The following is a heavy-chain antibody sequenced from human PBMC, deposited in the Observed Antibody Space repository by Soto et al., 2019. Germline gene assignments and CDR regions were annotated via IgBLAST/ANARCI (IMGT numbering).Heavy chain of an antibody. V-gene: IGHV4-34*01. Sequence: SETLSLTCAVYGGSFGGYYWSWIRQPPGKGLEWIGEINHSGSTNYNPSLKSRVTISVDTSKNQFSLKLSSVTAADTAVYYCARPMAGYCSGGSCPGSAFDIWGQGTMVTVSS. CDR2: INHSGST. J-gene: IGHJ3*02. CDR3: ARPMAGYCSGGSCPGSAFDI. CDR1: GGSFGGYY. D-gene: IGHD2-15*01.